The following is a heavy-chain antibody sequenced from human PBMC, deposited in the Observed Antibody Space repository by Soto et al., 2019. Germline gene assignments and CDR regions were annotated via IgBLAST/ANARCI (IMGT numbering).Heavy chain of an antibody. J-gene: IGHJ5*02. CDR2: IFYAGNT. CDR3: ARQAAAPGIDLWFDP. V-gene: IGHV4-39*01. D-gene: IGHD6-13*01. Sequence: LCGGSISSSRSYWAWFRQPPGKELEWIANIFYAGNTYYNPSLKSRVTVSVDTSKNQFSLKLDSVTAADTAVYYCARQAAAPGIDLWFDPWGQGTLVTVSS. CDR1: GGSISSSRSY.